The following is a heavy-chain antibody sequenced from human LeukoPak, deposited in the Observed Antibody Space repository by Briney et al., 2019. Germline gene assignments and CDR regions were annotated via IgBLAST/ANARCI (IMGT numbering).Heavy chain of an antibody. J-gene: IGHJ4*02. CDR2: INSDGSST. CDR3: AKDALNTAGENY. D-gene: IGHD3-10*01. V-gene: IGHV3-74*01. CDR1: GFTFSSYW. Sequence: GGSLRLSCAASGFTFSSYWMHWVRQAPGKGLVWVSRINSDGSSTSYADSVKGRFTISRDNAKNTLYLQMNSLRAEDTAVYYCAKDALNTAGENYWGQGTLVTVSS.